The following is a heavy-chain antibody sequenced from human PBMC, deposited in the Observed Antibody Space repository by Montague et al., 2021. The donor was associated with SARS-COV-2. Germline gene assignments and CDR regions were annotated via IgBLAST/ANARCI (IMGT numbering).Heavy chain of an antibody. CDR1: GDSISSSSYD. CDR2: ISYHGNT. J-gene: IGHJ4*02. Sequence: SETLSLTCTASGDSISSSSYDWGWIRRPPGKGLEWIGHISYHGNTNYNPSLKSRVTISIDTSRNQFSLKVSSVTATDTAIYYCARRLDYWDSSGQRRHFDYWGQGTLVTVSS. CDR3: ARRLDYWDSSGQRRHFDY. D-gene: IGHD3-22*01. V-gene: IGHV4-39*01.